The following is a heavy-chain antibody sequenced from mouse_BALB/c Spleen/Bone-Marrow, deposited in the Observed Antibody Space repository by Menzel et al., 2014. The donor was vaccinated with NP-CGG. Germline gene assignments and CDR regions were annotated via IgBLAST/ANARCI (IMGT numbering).Heavy chain of an antibody. CDR3: TTGGNDWFAY. D-gene: IGHD2-1*01. V-gene: IGHV1-7*01. CDR1: GYTFTSYW. J-gene: IGHJ3*01. CDR2: INPTSGYT. Sequence: VQLQQSGPELAKPGASVKMSCRASGYTFTSYWMNWVKPRPVQGLEWIGYINPTSGYTEYNQKSKDKATLTTDKSSSTAYMQLSSLTSEDSAVYYCTTGGNDWFAYWGQGTLVTVPA.